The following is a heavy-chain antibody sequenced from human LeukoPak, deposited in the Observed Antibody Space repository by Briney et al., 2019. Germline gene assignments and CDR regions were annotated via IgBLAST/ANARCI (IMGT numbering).Heavy chain of an antibody. J-gene: IGHJ5*02. D-gene: IGHD1-26*01. CDR3: ARGAYSGSYVGSKRFDP. V-gene: IGHV3-74*01. CDR2: INTDGSST. CDR1: GFTFSSYW. Sequence: GGSLRLSCAASGFTFSSYWMHWVRQAPRKGLVWVSRINTDGSSTSYADSVKGRFTISRDNAKNTLYLQMNSLRAEDTAVYYCARGAYSGSYVGSKRFDPWGQGTLVTVSS.